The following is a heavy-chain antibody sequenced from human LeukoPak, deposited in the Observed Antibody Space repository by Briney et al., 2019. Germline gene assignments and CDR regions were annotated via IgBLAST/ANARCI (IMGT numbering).Heavy chain of an antibody. CDR3: ARGDYDSSGYYYPYYFDY. V-gene: IGHV4-34*01. Sequence: SETLSLTCAVYGGSFSGYYWNWIRQPPGKGLEWIGEINHSGSTNYNPSLKSRVTISVDKSKNQFSLKLSSVTAADTAVYYCARGDYDSSGYYYPYYFDYWGQGTLVTVSS. D-gene: IGHD3-22*01. CDR1: GGSFSGYY. J-gene: IGHJ4*02. CDR2: INHSGST.